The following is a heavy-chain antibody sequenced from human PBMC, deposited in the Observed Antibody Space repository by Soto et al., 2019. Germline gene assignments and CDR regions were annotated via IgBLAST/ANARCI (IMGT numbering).Heavy chain of an antibody. CDR1: GYTFTSYA. CDR2: INAGNGNT. D-gene: IGHD6-6*01. Sequence: ASVKVSCKASGYTFTSYAMHWVRQAPGQRLEWMGWINAGNGNTKYSQKFQGRVTITRDTSASTAYMELSSLRSEDTAVYYCARARKAARPEWYFDLWGRGTLVTVSS. CDR3: ARARKAARPEWYFDL. V-gene: IGHV1-3*01. J-gene: IGHJ2*01.